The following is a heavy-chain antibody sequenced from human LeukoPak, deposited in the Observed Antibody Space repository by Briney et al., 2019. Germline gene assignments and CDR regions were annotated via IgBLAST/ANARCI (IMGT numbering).Heavy chain of an antibody. CDR1: GYPGSGKG. CDR2: ISNSGSST. J-gene: IGHJ4*02. Sequence: GGSLTRSCAASGYPGSGKGRSCIHQAPGKGLEWVSTISNSGSSTYYADSVRGRLTISRDNSKNTLYLQMNSLRAEDTAVYYCAKLTEPDWGQGTLVTVSS. V-gene: IGHV3-23*01. CDR3: AKLTEPD.